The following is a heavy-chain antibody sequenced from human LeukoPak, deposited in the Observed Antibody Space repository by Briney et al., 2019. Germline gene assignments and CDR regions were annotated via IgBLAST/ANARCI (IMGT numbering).Heavy chain of an antibody. Sequence: SETLSLTCTVSGGSISSSSYYWGWIRQPPGNGLEWIGSIYYSGSTYYNPSLKSRVTISVDTSKNQFSLKLSSVTAADTAVYYCAKEGDIVVVPTAMPGDWFDPWGQGILVSVSS. CDR1: GGSISSSSYY. CDR2: IYYSGST. D-gene: IGHD2-2*01. V-gene: IGHV4-39*07. J-gene: IGHJ5*02. CDR3: AKEGDIVVVPTAMPGDWFDP.